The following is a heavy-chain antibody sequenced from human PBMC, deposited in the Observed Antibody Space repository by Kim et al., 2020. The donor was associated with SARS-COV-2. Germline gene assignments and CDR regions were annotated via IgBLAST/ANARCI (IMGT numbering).Heavy chain of an antibody. Sequence: SVKVSCKASGGTFSSYAISWVRQAPGQGLEWMGGIIPIFGTANYAQKFQGRVTITADESTSTAYMELSSLRSEDTAVYYCARLNALFVDTAMVTGGMDVWGQGTTVTVSS. CDR1: GGTFSSYA. D-gene: IGHD5-18*01. V-gene: IGHV1-69*13. CDR3: ARLNALFVDTAMVTGGMDV. J-gene: IGHJ6*02. CDR2: IIPIFGTA.